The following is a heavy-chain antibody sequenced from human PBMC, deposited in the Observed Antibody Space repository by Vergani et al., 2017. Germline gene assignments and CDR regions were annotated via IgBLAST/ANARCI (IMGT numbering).Heavy chain of an antibody. Sequence: QVQLQQWGAGLLKPSETLSLTCAVYGGSFSGYYWSWIRQPPGKGLEWIGEINHSGSTNYNPSLKSRVTISVDTSKNQFSLKLSSVTAADTAVYYCARLPSDCGGDCYSDYWGQGTLVTVSS. V-gene: IGHV4-34*01. CDR1: GGSFSGYY. CDR2: INHSGST. J-gene: IGHJ4*02. CDR3: ARLPSDCGGDCYSDY. D-gene: IGHD2-21*02.